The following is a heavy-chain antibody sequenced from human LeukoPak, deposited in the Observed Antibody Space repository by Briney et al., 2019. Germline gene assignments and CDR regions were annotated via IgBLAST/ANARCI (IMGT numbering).Heavy chain of an antibody. CDR2: ISYDGSGT. CDR1: GFIFSTYA. D-gene: IGHD6-6*01. Sequence: PGGSLRLSCAASGFIFSTYAMHWVRQAPGKGLEWVAIISYDGSGTSYADSVKGRFTISRDNSKNTLYLQMSSLRTEDTAVYYCAKIEGSSSYYFDYWGQGTLVTVSP. V-gene: IGHV3-30*18. CDR3: AKIEGSSSYYFDY. J-gene: IGHJ4*02.